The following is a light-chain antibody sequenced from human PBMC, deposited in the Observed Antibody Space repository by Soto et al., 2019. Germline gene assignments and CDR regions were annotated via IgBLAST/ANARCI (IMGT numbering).Light chain of an antibody. Sequence: EIVMTQSPATLSMSPGERAPLSCRASQSISTKVAWYKQKPGQARRLLIYGAATRATGVPARFSGSGSGTEFALSISSLQSEHFAVYCCQQYNSWPLTFGGGTKVEIK. CDR1: QSISTK. CDR3: QQYNSWPLT. J-gene: IGKJ4*02. V-gene: IGKV3-15*01. CDR2: GAA.